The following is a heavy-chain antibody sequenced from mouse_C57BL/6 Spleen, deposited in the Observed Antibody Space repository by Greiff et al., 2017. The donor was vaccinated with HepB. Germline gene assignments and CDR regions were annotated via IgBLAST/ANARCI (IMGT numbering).Heavy chain of an antibody. CDR3: AATTVVAERYFDV. D-gene: IGHD1-1*01. J-gene: IGHJ1*03. CDR1: GYTFTSYG. V-gene: IGHV1-81*01. Sequence: VQLQQSGAELARPGASLKLSCKASGYTFTSYGISWVKQRTGQGLEWIGEIYPRSGNTYYNEKFKGKATLTADKSSSTAYMELRSLTSEDSAVYVCAATTVVAERYFDVWGTGTTVTVSS. CDR2: IYPRSGNT.